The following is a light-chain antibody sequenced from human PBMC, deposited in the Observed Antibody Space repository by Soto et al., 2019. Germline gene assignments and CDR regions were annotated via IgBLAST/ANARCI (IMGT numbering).Light chain of an antibody. CDR1: ASDIGGYNF. Sequence: QSALTQPPSASGSPGQSVAISCTGTASDIGGYNFVSWYQQHPGKAPKLMIYEVNKRPSGVPDRFSGSKSGNTASLTVSGLQAEDGDDYYCSSHGGTSPYVFGTGTKVTVL. J-gene: IGLJ1*01. CDR2: EVN. CDR3: SSHGGTSPYV. V-gene: IGLV2-8*01.